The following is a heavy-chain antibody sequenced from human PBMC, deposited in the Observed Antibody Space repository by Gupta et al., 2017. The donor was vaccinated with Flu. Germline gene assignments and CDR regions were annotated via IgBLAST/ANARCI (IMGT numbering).Heavy chain of an antibody. D-gene: IGHD3-22*01. CDR2: INSFSDSI. Sequence: EVQLVESGGGLVKPGGSLRLSCAASGFTFSDYSMSWVRQAPGKGLEWVSSINSFSDSIYYADSMKGRFTVFRDNAKNSLYLQMNTLRAEDTAVYFCARDSWDVSGYFPHWGQGTLVTVSS. CDR1: GFTFSDYS. CDR3: ARDSWDVSGYFPH. V-gene: IGHV3-21*06. J-gene: IGHJ1*01.